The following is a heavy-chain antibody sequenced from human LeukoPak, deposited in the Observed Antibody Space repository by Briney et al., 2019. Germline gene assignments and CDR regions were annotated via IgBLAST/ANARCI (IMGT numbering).Heavy chain of an antibody. CDR2: IGSSDSTT. D-gene: IGHD6-25*01. CDR1: GFTFSSYE. J-gene: IGHJ6*03. Sequence: GGSLRLSCVGSGFTFSSYEMNWVRQAPGKGLEWLSYIGSSDSTTHYADSVKGRFTISRDNAKNSLYLQMNSLTVEDTAVYYCARDGTPNYSSGWVYMDVWGEGTTVTISS. CDR3: ARDGTPNYSSGWVYMDV. V-gene: IGHV3-48*03.